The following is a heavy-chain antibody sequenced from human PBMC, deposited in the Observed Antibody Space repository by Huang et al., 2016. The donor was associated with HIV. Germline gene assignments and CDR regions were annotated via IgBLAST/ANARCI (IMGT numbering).Heavy chain of an antibody. CDR2: ISNDGNNM. D-gene: IGHD6-13*01. J-gene: IGHJ4*02. V-gene: IGHV3-30-3*01. CDR3: ARGGILGTSWYRPFDY. CDR1: GFDFSSYA. Sequence: QVQLGESGGGVVQPEKSMRLSCAASGFDFSSYAMNWVRPAPGKGPQWVAVISNDGNNMDYSDSVKGRFIISRDNSKNTLYLQMNSLRGEDTAIYYCARGGILGTSWYRPFDYWGQGTLVTVSS.